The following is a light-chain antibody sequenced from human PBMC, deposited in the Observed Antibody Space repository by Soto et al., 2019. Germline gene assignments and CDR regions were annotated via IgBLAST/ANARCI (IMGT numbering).Light chain of an antibody. CDR1: QSVSSRY. CDR3: QQYRSSPAT. CDR2: GASSSAS. J-gene: IGKJ1*01. V-gene: IGKV3-20*01. Sequence: EILLTQSPGTLSLSPGERATLSCRASQSVSSRYLAWYQQKPGQAPRLLVYGASSSASSRATGIPDRFSGGGSGTDFTLTISRLGPEDFAVYYCQQYRSSPATFGQGTKVDIK.